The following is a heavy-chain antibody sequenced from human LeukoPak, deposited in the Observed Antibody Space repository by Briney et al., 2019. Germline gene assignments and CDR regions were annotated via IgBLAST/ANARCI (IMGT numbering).Heavy chain of an antibody. Sequence: GASVMVSCKASGGTFSSYAISWVRQAPGQGLEWMGSFDPENAKTMSAQTFHGRLTMTEDTSTDTAYMELRSLRSDDTAIYYCVIMSHTVVPTARIYYYMDIWGTGTTVIVSS. D-gene: IGHD1-1*01. V-gene: IGHV1-24*01. CDR2: FDPENAKT. CDR1: GGTFSSYA. J-gene: IGHJ6*03. CDR3: VIMSHTVVPTARIYYYMDI.